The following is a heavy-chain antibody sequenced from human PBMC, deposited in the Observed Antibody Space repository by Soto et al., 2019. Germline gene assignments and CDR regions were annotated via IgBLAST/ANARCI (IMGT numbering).Heavy chain of an antibody. CDR3: AGIYSGSPGGTLRY. CDR2: IYYSGST. J-gene: IGHJ4*02. D-gene: IGHD1-26*01. CDR1: GGSISSGGYY. V-gene: IGHV4-31*03. Sequence: QVQLQESGPGLVKPSQTLSLTCTVSGGSISSGGYYWSWIRQHPGKGLEWIGYIYYSGSTYYNPSLXXXVXXSVDTSKNQFSLKLSSVTAADTAVYYCAGIYSGSPGGTLRYWDQGTLVTVSS.